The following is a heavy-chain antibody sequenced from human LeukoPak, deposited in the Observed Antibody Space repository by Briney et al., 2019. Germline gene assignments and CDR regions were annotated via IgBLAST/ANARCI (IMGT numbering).Heavy chain of an antibody. CDR1: GYTFTGYY. J-gene: IGHJ5*02. CDR2: INPNSGGT. D-gene: IGHD1-1*01. Sequence: ASVKVSCKASGYTFTGYYMHWVRQAPGQGLEWMGWINPNSGGTNYAQKFQGRVTMTRDTSITTAYMELSRLRSDDTAFYYCAGTGTPTADWFDPWGQGTLVTVSS. V-gene: IGHV1-2*02. CDR3: AGTGTPTADWFDP.